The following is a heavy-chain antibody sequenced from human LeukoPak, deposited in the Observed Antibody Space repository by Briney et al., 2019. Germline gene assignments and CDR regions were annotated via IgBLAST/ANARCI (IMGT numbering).Heavy chain of an antibody. D-gene: IGHD5-24*01. J-gene: IGHJ4*02. V-gene: IGHV4-59*01. CDR1: GDSISSYY. Sequence: SETLSLTCTVPGDSISSYYWSWIRQPPGKGLEWIGYIYYSGSTNYNPSLKSRVTISVDTSKNQFSLKLSSVTAADTVVYYCARAERWLQLIDYWGQGTLVTVSS. CDR3: ARAERWLQLIDY. CDR2: IYYSGST.